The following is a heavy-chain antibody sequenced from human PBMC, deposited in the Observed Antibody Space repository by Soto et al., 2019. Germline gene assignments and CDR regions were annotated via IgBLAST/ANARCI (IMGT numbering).Heavy chain of an antibody. CDR1: GGSISSSHW. J-gene: IGHJ4*02. CDR3: AGSGGGEEY. D-gene: IGHD3-16*01. V-gene: IGHV4-4*02. Sequence: QVQLQESGPGLVKPSGTLSLTCAVSGGSISSSHWWSWVRQPPGKGLEWIGEVYHSGSTNYNPSPKGRVTISIDKSKNPFPPKPTSVAAADTGLVSGAGSGGGEEYWGQGTLVTVSS. CDR2: VYHSGST.